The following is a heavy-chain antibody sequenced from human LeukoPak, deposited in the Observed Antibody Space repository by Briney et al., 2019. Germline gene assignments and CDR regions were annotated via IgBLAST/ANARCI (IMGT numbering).Heavy chain of an antibody. CDR2: INQDGSER. J-gene: IGHJ4*02. CDR1: GLTFSTYW. V-gene: IGHV3-7*01. D-gene: IGHD3-22*01. CDR3: ANTRYYDTSY. Sequence: PGGSLRLSCAASGLTFSTYWMSWVRQAPGRGLEWVANINQDGSERNYVDSVKGRFTISRDNAKNTLYLQMNSLRAEDTAVYYCANTRYYDTSYWGQGTLVTVSS.